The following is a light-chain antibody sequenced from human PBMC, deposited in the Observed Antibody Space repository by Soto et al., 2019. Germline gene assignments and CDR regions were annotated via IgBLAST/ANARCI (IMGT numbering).Light chain of an antibody. CDR3: QQYDNWPLT. CDR1: QSVSSN. CDR2: GAS. J-gene: IGKJ4*01. Sequence: EIVMMQSPDTLSVSPGERATLSCRASQSVSSNLAWYQQKSGQTPRLLIYGASTRATDIPARFSGSGSGTEFTLTISSLQSEDFAVYYCQQYDNWPLTFGGGTKVEIK. V-gene: IGKV3-15*01.